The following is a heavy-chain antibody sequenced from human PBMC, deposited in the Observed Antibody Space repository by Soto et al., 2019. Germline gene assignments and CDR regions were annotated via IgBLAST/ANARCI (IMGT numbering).Heavy chain of an antibody. D-gene: IGHD1-20*01. Sequence: ASVKVSCKASGYTFTSYAMHWVRQAPGQRLEWMGWINAGNGNTKYSQKFQGRVTITRYTSASTAYMELSSLRSEDTAVYYCVRDLQSHNHYYYGMDVWGQGTTVTVS. CDR1: GYTFTSYA. CDR3: VRDLQSHNHYYYGMDV. J-gene: IGHJ6*02. V-gene: IGHV1-3*01. CDR2: INAGNGNT.